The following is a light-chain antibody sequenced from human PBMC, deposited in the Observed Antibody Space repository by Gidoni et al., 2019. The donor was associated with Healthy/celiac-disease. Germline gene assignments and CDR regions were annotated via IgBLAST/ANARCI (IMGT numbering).Light chain of an antibody. Sequence: DIQMTPSPSTLSASVGDRVTITCRASQSISSWLAWYQQKPGKAPKLLIYDASSWESGVPSRFSGSGSGTEFTLTISSLQPDDFATYYCQQYNSYSKTFGQGTKVEIK. J-gene: IGKJ1*01. CDR3: QQYNSYSKT. V-gene: IGKV1-5*01. CDR1: QSISSW. CDR2: DAS.